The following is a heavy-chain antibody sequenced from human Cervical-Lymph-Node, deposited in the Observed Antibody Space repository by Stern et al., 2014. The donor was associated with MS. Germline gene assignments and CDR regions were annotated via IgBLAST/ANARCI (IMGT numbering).Heavy chain of an antibody. Sequence: VQLVESGGGLVRPAGSLRLSCVASGFTFSSYGMRWVRQAPGKGLEWVACITTSSIYIHYAESLKGRVTISRDNAKNSVFLQMDSLRAEDTALYYCARDGGYGYMDYWGQGTLVTVSS. D-gene: IGHD5-12*01. V-gene: IGHV3-21*06. J-gene: IGHJ4*02. CDR1: GFTFSSYG. CDR3: ARDGGYGYMDY. CDR2: ITTSSIYI.